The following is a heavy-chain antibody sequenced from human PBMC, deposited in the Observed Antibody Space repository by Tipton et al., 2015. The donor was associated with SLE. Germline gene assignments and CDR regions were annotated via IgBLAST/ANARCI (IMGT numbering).Heavy chain of an antibody. CDR2: VYYSGGT. Sequence: TLSLTCTVSGGSISSHYCSWIRQSPGEGLEWIGNVYYSGGTNYNPSLKSRVTISVDTSRKQFSLKLTSVTAADTAVYYCARRGWVDAFDIWGQGTMVIVSS. CDR3: ARRGWVDAFDI. V-gene: IGHV4-59*11. J-gene: IGHJ3*02. CDR1: GGSISSHY. D-gene: IGHD6-19*01.